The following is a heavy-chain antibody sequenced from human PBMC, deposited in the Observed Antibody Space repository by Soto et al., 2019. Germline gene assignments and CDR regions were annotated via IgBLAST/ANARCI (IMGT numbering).Heavy chain of an antibody. D-gene: IGHD3-22*01. Sequence: SETLSLTCTVSGGPISSYYWTWLWQSPGKGLEWIGYVSSTGNTNYNPSLKSRVTLSLDTSTNEVSLSRAVGTAADAAVYFCARFSLPRKSYDSDPGWFDPWGQGILVTVSS. CDR3: ARFSLPRKSYDSDPGWFDP. J-gene: IGHJ5*02. CDR2: VSSTGNT. CDR1: GGPISSYY. V-gene: IGHV4-59*01.